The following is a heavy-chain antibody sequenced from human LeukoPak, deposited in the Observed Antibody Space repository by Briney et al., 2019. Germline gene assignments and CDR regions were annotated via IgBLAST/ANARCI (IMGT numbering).Heavy chain of an antibody. CDR2: IYYSGST. V-gene: IGHV4-59*01. CDR1: GGSISSYY. Sequence: SETLSLTCTVSGGSISSYYWSWIRQPPGRGLEWIGYIYYSGSTNYNPSLKSRVTISVDTSKNQFSLKLSSVTAADTAVYYCARDRGGRSDAFDIWGQGTMVTVSS. D-gene: IGHD3-10*01. CDR3: ARDRGGRSDAFDI. J-gene: IGHJ3*02.